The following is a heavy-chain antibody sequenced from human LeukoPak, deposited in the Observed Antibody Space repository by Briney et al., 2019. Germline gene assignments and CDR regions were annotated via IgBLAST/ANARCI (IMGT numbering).Heavy chain of an antibody. J-gene: IGHJ6*03. CDR1: GGSINNYY. Sequence: SETLSLTCTVSGGSINNYYWSRIRQPPGKGLEWIGYIYYSGSTNYNPSLKSRVTISVDTSKNQFSLKLSSVTAADTAVYYCARGINHYYYYYYMDVWGKGTTVTVSS. V-gene: IGHV4-59*01. CDR2: IYYSGST. CDR3: ARGINHYYYYYYMDV.